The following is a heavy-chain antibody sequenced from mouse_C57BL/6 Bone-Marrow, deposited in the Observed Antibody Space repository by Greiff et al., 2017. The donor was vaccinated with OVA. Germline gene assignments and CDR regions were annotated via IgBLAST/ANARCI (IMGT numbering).Heavy chain of an antibody. V-gene: IGHV1-64*01. CDR1: GYTFTSYW. Sequence: QVQLQQPGAELVKPGASVKLSCKASGYTFTSYWMHWVKQRPGQGLEWIGMIHPTSGSTNYNEKFKSKATLTVDKSSSTAYMQLSSLTSEDSAVYYCAEGTGYYAMDYWGQGTSVTVSS. D-gene: IGHD4-1*01. J-gene: IGHJ4*01. CDR2: IHPTSGST. CDR3: AEGTGYYAMDY.